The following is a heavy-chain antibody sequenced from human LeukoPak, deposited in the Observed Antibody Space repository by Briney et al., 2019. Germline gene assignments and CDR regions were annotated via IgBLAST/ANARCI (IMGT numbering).Heavy chain of an antibody. D-gene: IGHD1-1*01. CDR3: AKGQRNDVVNWFDP. V-gene: IGHV3-9*01. J-gene: IGHJ5*02. CDR2: ISWNSGSI. CDR1: GFTFDDYA. Sequence: PGRSLRLSCAASGFTFDDYAMHWVRQAPGKGLEWVSGISWNSGSIGYADSVKGRFTISRDNAKNSLYLQMNSLRAEDTALYYCAKGQRNDVVNWFDPWGQGTLVIVSS.